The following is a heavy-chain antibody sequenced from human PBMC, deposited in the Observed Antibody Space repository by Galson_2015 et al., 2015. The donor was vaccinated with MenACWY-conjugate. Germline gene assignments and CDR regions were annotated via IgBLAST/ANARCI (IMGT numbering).Heavy chain of an antibody. D-gene: IGHD3-16*01. J-gene: IGHJ5*02. CDR3: ARLPRGINLILEGS. V-gene: IGHV4-39*01. CDR1: GGSVYSPDYW. Sequence: ETLSLTCTVSGGSVYSPDYWWAWIRQPPGKGLEWIASIHHSGTTHYNPSLKSRVSISVDTSKNQFSLILNSVSAADTAVYYCARLPRGINLILEGSWGQGILVTVSS. CDR2: IHHSGTT.